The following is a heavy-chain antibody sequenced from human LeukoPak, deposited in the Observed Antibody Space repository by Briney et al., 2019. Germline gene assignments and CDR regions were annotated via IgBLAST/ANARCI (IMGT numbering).Heavy chain of an antibody. CDR1: GFTFSDYY. J-gene: IGHJ4*02. Sequence: PGGSLRLSCAASGFTFSDYYMSWIRQAPGKGLEWASYISDTSSYTNYADSVKGRFTISRDNSKNTLYLQMNCLRAEDTAVYYCATGSPAFDYWGQGTLVTVSS. D-gene: IGHD1-26*01. V-gene: IGHV3-11*06. CDR3: ATGSPAFDY. CDR2: ISDTSSYT.